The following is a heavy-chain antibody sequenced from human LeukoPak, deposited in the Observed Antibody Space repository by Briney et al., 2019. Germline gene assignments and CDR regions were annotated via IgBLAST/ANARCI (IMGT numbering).Heavy chain of an antibody. J-gene: IGHJ4*02. CDR2: IDYSGST. CDR1: GGSISTFY. Sequence: SGTLSLTCTVSGGSISTFYWSWIRQPPGKGLEWIGYIDYSGSTNYNPSLRSRVIISVDTSNNQFSLKLSSVTAADTAVYYCARGSRELYYFDYWGQGTLVTVSS. CDR3: ARGSRELYYFDY. D-gene: IGHD1-7*01. V-gene: IGHV4-59*01.